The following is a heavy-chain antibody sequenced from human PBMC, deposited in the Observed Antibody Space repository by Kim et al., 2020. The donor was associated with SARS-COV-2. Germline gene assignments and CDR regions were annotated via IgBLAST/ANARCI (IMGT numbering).Heavy chain of an antibody. CDR2: IYSGGST. J-gene: IGHJ4*02. CDR1: GFTVSSNY. CDR3: ARAGGWLDFVY. Sequence: GGSLRLSCAVSGFTVSSNYMSWVRQAPGKGLEWVSVIYSGGSTYYADSVKGRFTISRDNSKNTLYLQMNSLRAEDTAVYYCARAGGWLDFVYWGQGTLVTVSS. V-gene: IGHV3-66*01. D-gene: IGHD6-19*01.